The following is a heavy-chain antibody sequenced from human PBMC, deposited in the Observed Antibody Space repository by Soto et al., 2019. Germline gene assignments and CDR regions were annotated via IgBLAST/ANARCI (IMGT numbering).Heavy chain of an antibody. J-gene: IGHJ4*02. Sequence: QVQLVQSGAEVKKPGASVKVSCKASGYTFTNFGISWVRQAPGQGLEWMGWISAYNGNTNYAQNFQGRVTMTTDTATSTAYVELGSLSSGDTAVYYCERGGTPVDYWGQGTLVTVSS. CDR2: ISAYNGNT. CDR3: ERGGTPVDY. CDR1: GYTFTNFG. V-gene: IGHV1-18*01. D-gene: IGHD3-16*01.